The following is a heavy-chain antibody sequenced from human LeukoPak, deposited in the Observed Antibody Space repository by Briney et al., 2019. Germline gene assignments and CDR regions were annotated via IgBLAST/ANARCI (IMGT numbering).Heavy chain of an antibody. CDR3: AREAYASGNRYFDY. D-gene: IGHD3-10*01. CDR2: MSGAGGRI. J-gene: IGHJ4*02. Sequence: GGSLRLSCEASGFTFSIYAMSWVRQAPGKGLEWLSIMSGAGGRIEYADSVKGRFTISRDNSRNTAYLHMNSLRAEDTGVFYCAREAYASGNRYFDYWGQGTLVTVSS. CDR1: GFTFSIYA. V-gene: IGHV3-23*01.